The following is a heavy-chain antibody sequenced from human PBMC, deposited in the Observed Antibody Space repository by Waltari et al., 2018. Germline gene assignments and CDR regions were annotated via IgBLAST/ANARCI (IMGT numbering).Heavy chain of an antibody. V-gene: IGHV4-61*02. CDR2: IYTSGST. Sequence: QVQLQESCPGLVKPSETLSLTCSVSGGSISSGSYYWTWIRQPAGKGLEWIGRIYTSGSTKYNHPLRSGVTISVDTSNKQFSLKLSSVTAADTAVYYCARDAHQLADAFDIWGQGTMVTVSS. D-gene: IGHD2-2*01. CDR1: GGSISSGSYY. J-gene: IGHJ3*02. CDR3: ARDAHQLADAFDI.